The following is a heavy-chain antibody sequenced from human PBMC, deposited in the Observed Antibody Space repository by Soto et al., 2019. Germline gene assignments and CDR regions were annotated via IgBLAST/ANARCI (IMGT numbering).Heavy chain of an antibody. CDR1: GFSFSTYG. D-gene: IGHD2-2*01. Sequence: QVQLVESGGGVIQPGRSLRLSCAASGFSFSTYGMHWVRQAPGKGLEWGAVMSYDGSNKYYGDSVKGRFTISRDNPQNTLYLQMNSLRAEDTAVYFCAKVTGYCSSSSCSREYYYYYGMDVWGPGTTVTVSS. CDR3: AKVTGYCSSSSCSREYYYYYGMDV. CDR2: MSYDGSNK. V-gene: IGHV3-30*18. J-gene: IGHJ6*02.